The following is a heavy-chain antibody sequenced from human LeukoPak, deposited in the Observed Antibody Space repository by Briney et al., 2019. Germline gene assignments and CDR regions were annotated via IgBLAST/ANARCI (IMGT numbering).Heavy chain of an antibody. CDR1: GYTFTSYG. Sequence: GASVKVSCKASGYTFTSYGISWVRQAPGQGLEWMGWISAYNGNTNYAQKLQGRVTMTTDTSTSTAYMELRSLRSDDTAVYYCASSLDDYSDDAFDIWGQGTMVTVSS. V-gene: IGHV1-18*01. D-gene: IGHD4-11*01. CDR2: ISAYNGNT. CDR3: ASSLDDYSDDAFDI. J-gene: IGHJ3*02.